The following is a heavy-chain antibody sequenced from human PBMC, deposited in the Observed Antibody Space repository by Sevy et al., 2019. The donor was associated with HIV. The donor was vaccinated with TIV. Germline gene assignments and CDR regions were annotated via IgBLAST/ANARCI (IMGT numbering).Heavy chain of an antibody. CDR1: GFTFSSYS. Sequence: GGSLRLSCAASGFTFSSYSMNWVRQAPGKGLEWVSSISGSSSYIYYADSVKGRFTISRDNAKNSLYLQMNSLRAEDTAVYYCARDRYSSIAARYYYYYYGMDVWGQGTTVTVSS. V-gene: IGHV3-21*01. D-gene: IGHD6-6*01. CDR3: ARDRYSSIAARYYYYYYGMDV. CDR2: ISGSSSYI. J-gene: IGHJ6*02.